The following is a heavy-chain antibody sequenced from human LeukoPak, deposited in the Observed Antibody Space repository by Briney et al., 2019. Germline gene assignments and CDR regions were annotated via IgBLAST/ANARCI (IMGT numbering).Heavy chain of an antibody. Sequence: GGSLRLSCAASGCTFDDYAMHWVRQAPGKGLEWVSGSSWNSGSIGYADSVKGRFTISRDNAKNSLYLQMNSLRAEDTALYYCAKDMGADYYFDYWGQGTLVTVSS. D-gene: IGHD3-16*01. CDR2: SSWNSGSI. J-gene: IGHJ4*02. CDR1: GCTFDDYA. CDR3: AKDMGADYYFDY. V-gene: IGHV3-9*01.